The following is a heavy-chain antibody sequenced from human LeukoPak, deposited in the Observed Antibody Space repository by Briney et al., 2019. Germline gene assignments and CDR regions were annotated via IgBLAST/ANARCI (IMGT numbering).Heavy chain of an antibody. D-gene: IGHD5-18*01. CDR1: GFSIVDYA. Sequence: GGSLRLSCTASGFSIVDYALSWFRLAPGEGLEWVVYIASKTYGETTQYAASVKGRFFISGDDSKNIAYLQMNSLKTGDTAVYYCTRNTDKALHYDYWGQGTLVTVSS. CDR2: IASKTYGETT. CDR3: TRNTDKALHYDY. V-gene: IGHV3-49*03. J-gene: IGHJ4*02.